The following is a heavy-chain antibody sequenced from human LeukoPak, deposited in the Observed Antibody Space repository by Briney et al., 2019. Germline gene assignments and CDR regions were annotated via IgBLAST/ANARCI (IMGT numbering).Heavy chain of an antibody. CDR3: AKARAGMYSSGWYSDAFDI. CDR2: ICGIGGST. J-gene: IGHJ3*02. Sequence: VGSLRLSCAASRVTFSSDAMSCVCHGPGKGLEWVSAICGIGGSTYYADSVKGRFTISRDNSKNTLYLQMNSLRAEDTAVYYCAKARAGMYSSGWYSDAFDIWGQGTMVTVSS. D-gene: IGHD6-19*01. CDR1: RVTFSSDA. V-gene: IGHV3-23*01.